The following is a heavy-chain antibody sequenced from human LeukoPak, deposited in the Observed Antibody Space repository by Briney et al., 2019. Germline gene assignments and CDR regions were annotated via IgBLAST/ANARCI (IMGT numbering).Heavy chain of an antibody. CDR1: GFTSSSYG. CDR2: ISYDGSNK. Sequence: GGSLRLSCAASGFTSSSYGMHWVRQAPGKGLEWVAVISYDGSNKYCADSVKGRFTISRDNSKNTLYLQMNSLRAEDTAVYYCAKDHKYRIAAAGRGWYFDYWGQGTLVTVSS. CDR3: AKDHKYRIAAAGRGWYFDY. V-gene: IGHV3-30*18. D-gene: IGHD6-13*01. J-gene: IGHJ4*02.